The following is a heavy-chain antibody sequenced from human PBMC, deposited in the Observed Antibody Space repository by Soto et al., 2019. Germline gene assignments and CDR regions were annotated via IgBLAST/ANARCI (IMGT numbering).Heavy chain of an antibody. CDR1: GGSVSSGNYY. CDR3: ARQGFGATHGLVDV. V-gene: IGHV4-61*01. Sequence: PSETLSLTCTVSGGSVSSGNYYWSWIRQPPGKGLEWIAYIYNSGSTNYNPSLKSRVTISGDTSNNQFSLTLTSVTAADTAVYYCARQGFGATHGLVDVWGQGTTVTVSS. D-gene: IGHD3-10*01. J-gene: IGHJ6*02. CDR2: IYNSGST.